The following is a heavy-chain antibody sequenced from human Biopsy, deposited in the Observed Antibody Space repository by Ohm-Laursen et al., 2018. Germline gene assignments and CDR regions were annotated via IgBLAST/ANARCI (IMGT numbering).Heavy chain of an antibody. V-gene: IGHV1-2*02. CDR2: INCKTGAT. CDR1: SYTFTDYN. CDR3: ARDPLNGHKHFDY. Sequence: ASVKVSCKASSYTFTDYNIHWMRQAPGQGLEWLGYINCKTGATNYAQKFQGTVTMAGDTSISTAYLALGSLRSADTAIYYCARDPLNGHKHFDYWGQGSLVTVSS. D-gene: IGHD2-8*01. J-gene: IGHJ4*02.